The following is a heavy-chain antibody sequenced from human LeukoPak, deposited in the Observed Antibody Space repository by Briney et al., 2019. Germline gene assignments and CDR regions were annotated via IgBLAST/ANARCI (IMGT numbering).Heavy chain of an antibody. Sequence: GGSLRLSCAASGFTFSDAFMSWIRQAPGKGLEWVSYISSSGTTTFYADSVKGRFTISRDNAKNSLYLQMTSLRAEDTAVYYCTTDPQRRSWGSGGYFDNWGQGTLVTVSS. CDR1: GFTFSDAF. CDR3: TTDPQRRSWGSGGYFDN. V-gene: IGHV3-11*01. J-gene: IGHJ4*02. D-gene: IGHD3-10*01. CDR2: ISSSGTTT.